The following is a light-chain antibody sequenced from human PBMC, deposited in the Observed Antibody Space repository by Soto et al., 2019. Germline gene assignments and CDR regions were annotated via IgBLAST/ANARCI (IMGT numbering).Light chain of an antibody. CDR2: GVS. CDR3: HHFGSLPET. CDR1: QTGSNSY. V-gene: IGKV3-20*01. Sequence: IVLTQSPGTLSLSPGERATLSCRASQTGSNSYLAWYQQKSAQAPRLLIYGVSTRATGIPDRFSGSGSGTEFTLTISRLEPEDFAVYYCHHFGSLPETFGQGTNVE. J-gene: IGKJ1*01.